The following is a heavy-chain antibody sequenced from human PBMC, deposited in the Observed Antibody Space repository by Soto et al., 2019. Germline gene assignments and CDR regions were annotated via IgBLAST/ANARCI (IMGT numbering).Heavy chain of an antibody. V-gene: IGHV3-30*18. J-gene: IGHJ4*02. Sequence: PGGSLRLSCAASGCPFSEYGIDWIRQAPGKGLEWVAVISHEGGTQYYADSVRGRFTVSRDNSKNILYLQMDSLRPEDTAVYFCAKEGSPKVSRWDDYWGQGTLVTVSS. CDR1: GCPFSEYG. D-gene: IGHD1-26*01. CDR2: ISHEGGTQ. CDR3: AKEGSPKVSRWDDY.